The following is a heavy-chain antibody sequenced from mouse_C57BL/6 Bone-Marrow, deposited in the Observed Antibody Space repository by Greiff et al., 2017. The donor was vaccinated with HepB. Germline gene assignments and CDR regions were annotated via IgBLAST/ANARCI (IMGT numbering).Heavy chain of an antibody. J-gene: IGHJ4*01. CDR3: VRPPLYYYGSSPFAMDY. Sequence: EVQGVESGGGLVQPKGSLKLSCAASGFSFNTYAMNWVRQAPGKGLEWVARIRSKSNNYATYYADSVKDRFTISRDDSESMLYLQMNNLKTEDTAMYYCVRPPLYYYGSSPFAMDYWGQGTSVTVSS. D-gene: IGHD1-1*01. CDR1: GFSFNTYA. V-gene: IGHV10-1*01. CDR2: IRSKSNNYAT.